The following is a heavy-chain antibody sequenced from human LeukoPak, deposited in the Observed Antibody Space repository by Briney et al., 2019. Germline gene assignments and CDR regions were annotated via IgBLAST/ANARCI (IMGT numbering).Heavy chain of an antibody. Sequence: GRSLRLSCAASGFTFSSYGMHWVRQAPGKGLEWVAVIWYDGSNKYYADSVKGRFTISRDNSKNTLYLQMNSLRAEDTAVYYCAKDTGYCTNGVCYPTYFDYWGQGTLDTVSS. CDR1: GFTFSSYG. D-gene: IGHD2-8*01. CDR2: IWYDGSNK. CDR3: AKDTGYCTNGVCYPTYFDY. J-gene: IGHJ4*02. V-gene: IGHV3-33*06.